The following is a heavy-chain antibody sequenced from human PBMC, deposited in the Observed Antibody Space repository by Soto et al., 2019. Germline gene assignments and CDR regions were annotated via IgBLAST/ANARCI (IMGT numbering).Heavy chain of an antibody. Sequence: PVGSLRLSCAASGFTFSSYAMHWVRQAPGKGLEWVAVISYDGSNKYYADSVKGRFTISRDNSKNTLYLQMNSLRAEDTAVYYCAREGSSWLYYYYGMDVWGQGTTVTVSS. D-gene: IGHD6-13*01. V-gene: IGHV3-30-3*01. CDR2: ISYDGSNK. CDR3: AREGSSWLYYYYGMDV. CDR1: GFTFSSYA. J-gene: IGHJ6*02.